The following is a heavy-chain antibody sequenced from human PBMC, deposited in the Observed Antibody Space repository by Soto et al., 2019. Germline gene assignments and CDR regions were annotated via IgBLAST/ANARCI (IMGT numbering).Heavy chain of an antibody. D-gene: IGHD4-17*01. CDR3: ANFAYGGSFDF. V-gene: IGHV1-24*01. Sequence: EASVKVSCKVSGFSLSRLSMHWVRQAPGKGLEWMGGFDPEDGETMYAQKFQGRLTMAEDTSTDTAYMELSSLRSGDTAVYYCANFAYGGSFDFWGQGALVTVSS. CDR1: GFSLSRLS. J-gene: IGHJ4*02. CDR2: FDPEDGET.